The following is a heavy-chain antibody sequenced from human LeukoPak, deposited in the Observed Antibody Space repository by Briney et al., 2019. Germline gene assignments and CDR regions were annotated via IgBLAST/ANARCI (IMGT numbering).Heavy chain of an antibody. J-gene: IGHJ6*02. V-gene: IGHV3-33*06. D-gene: IGHD3-16*01. CDR1: GFIFATYG. Sequence: GGSLRLSCAASGFIFATYGIHWVRRAPGKGLEWVAVIWSDGSNKYYADSVKGRFTISRDNSKNTLYLQMNSLRAEDTAVYYCAKGDGGDDYYYGMDVWGQGTTVTVSS. CDR3: AKGDGGDDYYYGMDV. CDR2: IWSDGSNK.